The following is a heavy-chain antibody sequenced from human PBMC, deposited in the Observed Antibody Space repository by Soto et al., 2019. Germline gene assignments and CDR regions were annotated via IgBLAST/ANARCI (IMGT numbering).Heavy chain of an antibody. CDR3: ARSVAASGDY. CDR2: IKHDGSEK. V-gene: IGHV3-7*04. J-gene: IGHJ4*02. Sequence: EVQLVESGGGLVQPGGSLRLSCAVSGFTFSSHWMSWVRQAPGEGLEWVANIKHDGSEKYYVDSVKGRFTISRDNAKNSLYLQMHSLRAEDSAVYYCARSVAASGDYWGQGTLVTVSS. CDR1: GFTFSSHW. D-gene: IGHD6-13*01.